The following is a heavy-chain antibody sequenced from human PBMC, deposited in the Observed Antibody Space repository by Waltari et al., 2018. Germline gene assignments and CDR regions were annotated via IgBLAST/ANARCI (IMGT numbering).Heavy chain of an antibody. CDR1: GGSISSSSYY. D-gene: IGHD5-18*01. Sequence: QLQLQESGPGLVKPSETLSLTCTVSGGSISSSSYYWGWIRQPPGKGLEWSGSIYYRGSTYYNPSLKSRVTIAVDTSKNQFSLKLSSVTAADTAVYYCARRTGAPKRGYSYGFDYWGQGTLVTVSS. J-gene: IGHJ4*02. V-gene: IGHV4-39*07. CDR3: ARRTGAPKRGYSYGFDY. CDR2: IYYRGST.